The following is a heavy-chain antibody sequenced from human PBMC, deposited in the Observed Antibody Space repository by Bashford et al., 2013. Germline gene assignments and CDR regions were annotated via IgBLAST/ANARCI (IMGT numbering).Heavy chain of an antibody. CDR2: ISGSGDRT. CDR1: GFTFSSFA. CDR3: AQKGVDPERYCSGGSCYFV. J-gene: IGHJ4*02. Sequence: GGSLRLSCAASGFTFSSFAMSWVRQAPGKGLEWVSAISGSGDRTFYADSVKGRFTVSRDNSKNTLSLQMNSLRAEDTAVYYCAQKGVDPERYCSGGSCYFVWGQGTLVTVSS. V-gene: IGHV3-23*01. D-gene: IGHD2-15*01.